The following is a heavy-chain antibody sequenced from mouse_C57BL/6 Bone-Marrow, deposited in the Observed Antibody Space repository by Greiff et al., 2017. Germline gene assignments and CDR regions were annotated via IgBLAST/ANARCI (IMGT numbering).Heavy chain of an antibody. D-gene: IGHD2-1*01. Sequence: VQLQQSGTELVKPGASVKLSCKASGYTFTSYWMHWVKQRPGQGLEWIGNINPSNGGTNYNEKFKSKATLTVEKSSSTAYMQLSSLTSEDSAVYYCARLDGNYKYFDVWGTGTTVTVSS. V-gene: IGHV1-53*01. CDR1: GYTFTSYW. CDR3: ARLDGNYKYFDV. J-gene: IGHJ1*03. CDR2: INPSNGGT.